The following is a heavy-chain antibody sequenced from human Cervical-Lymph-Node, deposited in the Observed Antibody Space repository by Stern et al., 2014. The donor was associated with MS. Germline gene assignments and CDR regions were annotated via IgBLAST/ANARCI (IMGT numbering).Heavy chain of an antibody. CDR1: GFTFSSYG. Sequence: VQLVESGGGVVQPGRSLRLSCAASGFTFSSYGMHWVRQAPGKGLEWVAVIWYDGSNKYYAASVKGRFSISRDNSKNTLYLQMNSLRAEDTAVYYCARAPRHYAYYFDYWGQGTLVTVSS. CDR3: ARAPRHYAYYFDY. V-gene: IGHV3-33*01. CDR2: IWYDGSNK. J-gene: IGHJ4*02. D-gene: IGHD4-17*01.